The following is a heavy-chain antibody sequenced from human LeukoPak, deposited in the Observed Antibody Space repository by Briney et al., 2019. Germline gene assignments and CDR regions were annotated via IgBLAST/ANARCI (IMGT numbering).Heavy chain of an antibody. Sequence: GGSLRLSCAASGFTFISYAMNWVRQGPGKGLEWVSTITGSGASTYYAESVKGRFTFSIDNSKNTLYLQMNSLKTEDAAVYYCAKDALYSSSSYYFDYWGQGTLVTVPS. V-gene: IGHV3-23*01. CDR3: AKDALYSSSSYYFDY. CDR2: ITGSGAST. D-gene: IGHD6-13*01. CDR1: GFTFISYA. J-gene: IGHJ4*02.